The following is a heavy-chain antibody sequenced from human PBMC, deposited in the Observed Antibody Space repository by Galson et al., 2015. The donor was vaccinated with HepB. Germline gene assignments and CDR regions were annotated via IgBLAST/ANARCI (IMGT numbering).Heavy chain of an antibody. CDR3: GSLGYSYGPDYYYGMDV. Sequence: QSGAEVKKPGESLRISCKGSGYSFTSYWISWVRQMPGKGLEWMGRIDPGDSYTNYSPSFQGHVTISADKSISTAYLQWSSLKASDTAMYYCGSLGYSYGPDYYYGMDVWGQGTTVTVSS. D-gene: IGHD5-18*01. CDR1: GYSFTSYW. J-gene: IGHJ6*02. CDR2: IDPGDSYT. V-gene: IGHV5-10-1*01.